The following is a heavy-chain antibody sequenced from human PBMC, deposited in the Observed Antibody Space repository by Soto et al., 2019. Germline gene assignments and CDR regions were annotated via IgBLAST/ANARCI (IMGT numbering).Heavy chain of an antibody. V-gene: IGHV1-46*01. Sequence: VSLKGACKGSGYTFSSYFMHRVRQTPGRGLEWMGIINPSGGSTSYAQKFQGRVTMTRDTSTSTVYMELSSLRSEDTAVYYCARGLRFLEWLYEYFQLCGQATLVTLSS. CDR3: ARGLRFLEWLYEYFQL. CDR1: GYTFSSYF. D-gene: IGHD3-3*01. CDR2: INPSGGST. J-gene: IGHJ1*01.